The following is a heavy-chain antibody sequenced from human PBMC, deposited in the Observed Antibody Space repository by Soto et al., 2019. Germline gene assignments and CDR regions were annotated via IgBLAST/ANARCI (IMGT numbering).Heavy chain of an antibody. Sequence: EVQLLESGGGLVQPGGSLRLSCAASGFTFSSYAMSWVRQAPGKGLEWVSTISSSGGSTFYADSVKGRFTISRDNSKNXXSXQXXSLRGADTAVYYCAKFSRPHWSGTSCYDPHDAFDIWGQGTVVTVSS. CDR1: GFTFSSYA. CDR3: AKFSRPHWSGTSCYDPHDAFDI. CDR2: ISSSGGST. D-gene: IGHD2-2*01. J-gene: IGHJ3*02. V-gene: IGHV3-23*01.